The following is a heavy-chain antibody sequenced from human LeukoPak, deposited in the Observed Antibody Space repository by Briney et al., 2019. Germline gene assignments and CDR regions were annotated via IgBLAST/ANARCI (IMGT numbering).Heavy chain of an antibody. V-gene: IGHV4-4*02. J-gene: IGHJ3*02. CDR3: ARGGWWELLGAFDI. Sequence: SETLSLTCAVSGGSISSNNWWNWVRQPPGKGLEWIGEIYHSGNTYYNPSLKSRVTMSVDKSKNQFSLELTSVAAADTAVYYCARGGWWELLGAFDIWGQGTMVTVSS. D-gene: IGHD1-26*01. CDR1: GGSISSNNW. CDR2: IYHSGNT.